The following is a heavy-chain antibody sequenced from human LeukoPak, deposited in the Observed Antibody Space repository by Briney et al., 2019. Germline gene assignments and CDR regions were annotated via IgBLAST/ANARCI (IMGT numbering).Heavy chain of an antibody. CDR3: ARHLNNCGDDCYIFDY. Sequence: PSETLSLTCTVSGGSISSYYWSWIRQPPGKGLEWMGYIYYSGSTNYNPSLRSRVTISVDTSKNPFSLRVSSVTAADTAVYYCARHLNNCGDDCYIFDYWGQGTLVTVSS. D-gene: IGHD2-21*01. J-gene: IGHJ4*02. V-gene: IGHV4-59*08. CDR1: GGSISSYY. CDR2: IYYSGST.